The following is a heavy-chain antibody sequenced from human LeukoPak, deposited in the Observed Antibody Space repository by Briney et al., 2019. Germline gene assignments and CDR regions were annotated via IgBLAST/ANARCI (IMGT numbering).Heavy chain of an antibody. J-gene: IGHJ4*02. Sequence: SETLSLTCTVSGGSISSSSYYWGWIRQPPGKGLEWIGSIYYSGSTYYNPSLKSRVTISVDTSKNQFSLKLSSVTAAGTAVYYCARVMEIFGVVIAYYFDYWGQGTLVTVSS. D-gene: IGHD3-3*01. CDR3: ARVMEIFGVVIAYYFDY. CDR1: GGSISSSSYY. CDR2: IYYSGST. V-gene: IGHV4-39*07.